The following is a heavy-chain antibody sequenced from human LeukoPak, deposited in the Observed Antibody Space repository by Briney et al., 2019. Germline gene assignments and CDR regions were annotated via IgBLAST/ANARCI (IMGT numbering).Heavy chain of an antibody. J-gene: IGHJ3*02. D-gene: IGHD1-26*01. CDR3: AKDYGYIVGASDI. V-gene: IGHV3-23*01. CDR1: GFTFSSYA. Sequence: GGSLRLSCAASGFTFSSYAMTWVRQAPGKGLEWVSTISGGGGTTYYPDSVKGRFTISRDNSKNTLYLQMNSLRAEDTAVYYCAKDYGYIVGASDIWGQGTMVTVSS. CDR2: ISGGGGTT.